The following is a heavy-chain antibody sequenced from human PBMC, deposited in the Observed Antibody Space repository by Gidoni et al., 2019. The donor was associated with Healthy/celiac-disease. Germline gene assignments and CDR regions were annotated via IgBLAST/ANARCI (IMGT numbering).Heavy chain of an antibody. CDR1: YG. V-gene: IGHV5-51*01. CDR3: ARRIGYCSSTSCYENYDY. J-gene: IGHJ4*02. D-gene: IGHD2-2*01. CDR2: IYPGDSDT. Sequence: YGIGWVRQMPGKGPEWMGIIYPGDSDTRYSPSFQGQVTISADKSISTAYLQWSSLKAADTAMYYCARRIGYCSSTSCYENYDYWGQGTLVTVSS.